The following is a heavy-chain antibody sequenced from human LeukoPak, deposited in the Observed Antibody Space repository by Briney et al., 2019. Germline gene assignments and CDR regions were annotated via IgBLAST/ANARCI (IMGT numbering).Heavy chain of an antibody. CDR2: IWYDGSNK. CDR1: GFTFSSYG. CDR3: ARVRIGGYCGGDCYSPDY. Sequence: PGRSLRLSCAASGFTFSSYGMHWVRQAPGKGLEWVAVIWYDGSNKYYADSVKGRFTISRDNSKNTLYLQMNSLRAEDTAMYYCARVRIGGYCGGDCYSPDYWGQGTLVTVSS. D-gene: IGHD2-21*02. V-gene: IGHV3-33*01. J-gene: IGHJ4*02.